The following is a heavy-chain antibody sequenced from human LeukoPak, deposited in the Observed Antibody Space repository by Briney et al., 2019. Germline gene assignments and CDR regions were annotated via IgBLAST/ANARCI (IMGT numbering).Heavy chain of an antibody. CDR3: ARDRSGGSGSDS. CDR1: GFTFSSYS. J-gene: IGHJ4*02. D-gene: IGHD2-15*01. CDR2: ISTSSAYI. V-gene: IGHV3-21*01. Sequence: GGSLRLSCAASGFTFSSYSMNWVRQAPGKGLEWVSFISTSSAYIFYADSVKGRFTISRDNAKNSLYLQMNGLRAEDTALYYCARDRSGGSGSDSWGQGTLVTVLS.